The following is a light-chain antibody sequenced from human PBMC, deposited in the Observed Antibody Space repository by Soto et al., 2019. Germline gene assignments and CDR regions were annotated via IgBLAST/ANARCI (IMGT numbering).Light chain of an antibody. V-gene: IGLV1-47*01. J-gene: IGLJ1*01. CDR2: RNN. CDR3: AGWDDSLSGFYV. Sequence: ALTQPPSVYGTPRQWITISCSGNSSDIGTNYVYWYQQLPGAAPKLLIYRNNQRPSGVPDRFSGSKSGTSASLAISGLRSEDEAKYHCAGWDDSLSGFYVFGTGTKVTVL. CDR1: SSDIGTNY.